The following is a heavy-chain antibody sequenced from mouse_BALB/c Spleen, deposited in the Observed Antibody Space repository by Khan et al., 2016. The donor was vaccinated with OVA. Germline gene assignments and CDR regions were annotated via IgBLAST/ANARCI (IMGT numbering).Heavy chain of an antibody. J-gene: IGHJ2*01. CDR3: ARQEGYYGSSYYFDY. V-gene: IGHV5-6*01. Sequence: EVELVASGGDLVKPGGSLKLSCEASGFTFSSYGMSWVRQTPARRLEWVATISSGGSYTYYPASVKGRFTISSDHATHPLYLQMSGMTTEDTAKYYCARQEGYYGSSYYFDYWGQGTTLTVSS. CDR1: GFTFSSYG. CDR2: ISSGGSYT. D-gene: IGHD1-1*01.